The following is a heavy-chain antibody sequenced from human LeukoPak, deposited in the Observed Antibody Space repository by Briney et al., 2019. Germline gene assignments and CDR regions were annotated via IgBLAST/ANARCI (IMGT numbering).Heavy chain of an antibody. Sequence: SETLSLTCTVSGGSIISYNWSWIRQPPGKGLEWIGYIYYSGSTNYNPSLKSRVTISVDTSKNQFSLKLSSVTAADTAVYYCARGYDSSGYYYGSFDYWGQGTLVTVSS. CDR2: IYYSGST. D-gene: IGHD3-22*01. V-gene: IGHV4-59*01. CDR1: GGSIISYN. J-gene: IGHJ4*02. CDR3: ARGYDSSGYYYGSFDY.